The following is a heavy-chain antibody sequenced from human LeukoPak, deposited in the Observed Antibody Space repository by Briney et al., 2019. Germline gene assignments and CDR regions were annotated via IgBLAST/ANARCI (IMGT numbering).Heavy chain of an antibody. Sequence: PSETLSLTCTVSGGSISSYYWSWFRQPPGKGLEWIGYIYYSGSTNYNPSLKSRVTISVDTSKNQFSLKLSSVTAADTAVYYCARESSGSYFFDYWGQGTLVTVSS. D-gene: IGHD1-26*01. CDR3: ARESSGSYFFDY. J-gene: IGHJ4*02. CDR1: GGSISSYY. CDR2: IYYSGST. V-gene: IGHV4-59*01.